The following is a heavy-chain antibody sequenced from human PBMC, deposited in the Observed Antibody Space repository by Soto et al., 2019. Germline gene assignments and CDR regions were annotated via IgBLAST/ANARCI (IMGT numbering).Heavy chain of an antibody. V-gene: IGHV3-23*01. J-gene: IGHJ4*02. CDR2: ILVDGRT. Sequence: GGSLRLSCAASGFICSSYDMSWVRQAPGKGLEWVSTILVDGRTFYVDSVKGRFTISRDNSERTLHLHMSSLRVDDTAVYFCVRDTMRASAAASLDYWGQGTQVTVSS. D-gene: IGHD6-13*01. CDR3: VRDTMRASAAASLDY. CDR1: GFICSSYD.